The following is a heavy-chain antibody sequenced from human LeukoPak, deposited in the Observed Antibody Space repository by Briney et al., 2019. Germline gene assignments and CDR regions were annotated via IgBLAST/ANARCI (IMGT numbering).Heavy chain of an antibody. D-gene: IGHD4/OR15-4a*01. CDR2: LSGSGGST. Sequence: GGSLRLSCAASGFIFNKHAMSWVRQAPGKGLEWVSGLSGSGGSTDYADSVKGRFTVSRDDSKNTLFLQMNSLRAEDTAIYYCAKERDYGPADYWGQGTLVTVSS. V-gene: IGHV3-23*01. CDR1: GFIFNKHA. J-gene: IGHJ4*02. CDR3: AKERDYGPADY.